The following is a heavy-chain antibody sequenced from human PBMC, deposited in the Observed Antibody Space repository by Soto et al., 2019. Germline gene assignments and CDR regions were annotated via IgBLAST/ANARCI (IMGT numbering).Heavy chain of an antibody. D-gene: IGHD3-10*01. Sequence: QVQLGQYGGEVKKPGASVKVSCKASGYTFTNYGISWVRQAPGQGLEWMGWINVYNGNTKYAQKVQGRVTMTTDTSTSTAYMELRSLRSDDTAVYYCARGVGSGSYYHQYNWFDPSGQGTLVTVSS. CDR2: INVYNGNT. V-gene: IGHV1-18*01. CDR3: ARGVGSGSYYHQYNWFDP. J-gene: IGHJ5*02. CDR1: GYTFTNYG.